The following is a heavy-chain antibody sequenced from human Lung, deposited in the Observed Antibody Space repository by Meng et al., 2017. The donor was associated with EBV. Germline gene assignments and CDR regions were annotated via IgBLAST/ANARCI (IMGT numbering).Heavy chain of an antibody. CDR3: ARSPYSGSALPFFDY. Sequence: QLRLEDVGSDLVKPSQTLSLTCTVSGDSVNSPDYYWSWIRQPPEKGLEWIGYIYYSGSTYYNPSLKSRVSISGDTSNKQFSLKLTSVTAADTAVYYCARSPYSGSALPFFDYWGQGSLVTVSS. CDR1: GDSVNSPDYY. CDR2: IYYSGST. V-gene: IGHV4-30-4*01. J-gene: IGHJ4*02. D-gene: IGHD1-26*01.